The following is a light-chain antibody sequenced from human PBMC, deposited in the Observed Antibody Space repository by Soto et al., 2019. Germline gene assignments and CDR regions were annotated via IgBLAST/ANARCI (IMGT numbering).Light chain of an antibody. CDR2: WAS. Sequence: DIVMTQSPDSLAVSLGERATINCKSSQSVLFRSNNKNHVAWYQQKPGQPPKLLIHWASTRESGVPDRFSGSGSETDFSLTISSLQAEDVAVYYCLQYYSSPWTFGQGTKV. V-gene: IGKV4-1*01. CDR1: QSVLFRSNNKNH. CDR3: LQYYSSPWT. J-gene: IGKJ1*01.